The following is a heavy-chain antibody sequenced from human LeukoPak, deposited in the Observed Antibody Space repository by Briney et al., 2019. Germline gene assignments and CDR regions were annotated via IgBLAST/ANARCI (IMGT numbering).Heavy chain of an antibody. D-gene: IGHD3-22*01. CDR2: IDANAKTT. CDR1: GFTFSNYW. J-gene: IGHJ4*02. Sequence: GGSLRLSCAASGFTFSNYWLHWVRQAPGKGLVWVSRIDANAKTTSYADSVKGRFTISTDNAKKTLYLQMNSLRVEDTAVYYCAREAERGDSSSYYGYYFDYWGQGALVTVSS. CDR3: AREAERGDSSSYYGYYFDY. V-gene: IGHV3-74*01.